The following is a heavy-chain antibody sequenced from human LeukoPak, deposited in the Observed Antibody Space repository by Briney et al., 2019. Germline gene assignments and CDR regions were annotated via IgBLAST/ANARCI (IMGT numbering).Heavy chain of an antibody. J-gene: IGHJ4*02. Sequence: SETLSLTCAVYGGSFSGYYWSWIRQPPGKGLEWIGEVNHSGSTIYNPSLKSRVTISVDTSKNQFSLKLSSVTAADTAVYYCARGRLAYYYGSGSYSNYWGQGTLVTVSS. CDR3: ARGRLAYYYGSGSYSNY. CDR1: GGSFSGYY. D-gene: IGHD3-10*01. V-gene: IGHV4-34*01. CDR2: VNHSGST.